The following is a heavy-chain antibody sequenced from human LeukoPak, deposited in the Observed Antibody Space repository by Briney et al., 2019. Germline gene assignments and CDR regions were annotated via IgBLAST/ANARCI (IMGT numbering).Heavy chain of an antibody. CDR2: IYSGGST. D-gene: IGHD3-22*01. J-gene: IGHJ4*02. V-gene: IGHV3-66*02. CDR1: GFTFSNFW. Sequence: GGSLRLSCAASGFTFSNFWMTWVRQAPGKGLEWVSVIYSGGSTYYADSVKGRFTISRDNSKNTLYLQMNSLRAEDTAVYYCARDSARWLFQDVDYWGQGTLVTVSS. CDR3: ARDSARWLFQDVDY.